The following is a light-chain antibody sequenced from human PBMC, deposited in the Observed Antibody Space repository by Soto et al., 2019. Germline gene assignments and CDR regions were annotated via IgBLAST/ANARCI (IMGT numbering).Light chain of an antibody. CDR1: QSIGSY. CDR2: DAS. Sequence: EIMLTQSPATLSLSPGERATLSCRASQSIGSYLAWYQQKPGQAPRLLIYDASNRATGFPARFSGSGSGTDFTLTISSLEPEDFAVYYCQQRSNWPPLTFGGGTKVEIK. CDR3: QQRSNWPPLT. V-gene: IGKV3-11*01. J-gene: IGKJ4*01.